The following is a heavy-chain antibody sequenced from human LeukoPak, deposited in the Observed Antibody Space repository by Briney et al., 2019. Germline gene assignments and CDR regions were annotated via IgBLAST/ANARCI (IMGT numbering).Heavy chain of an antibody. CDR1: GFTFSSYG. D-gene: IGHD3-22*01. J-gene: IGHJ4*02. V-gene: IGHV3-30*02. CDR2: IRYDGSNK. CDR3: AKDTYYYDSSGLNFFDY. Sequence: GGSLRLSCAASGFTFSSYGMHWVRQTPGKGLEWVAFIRYDGSNKYYADSVKGRFTISRDNSKNTLYLQMNSLRAEDTAVYYCAKDTYYYDSSGLNFFDYWGQGTLVTVSS.